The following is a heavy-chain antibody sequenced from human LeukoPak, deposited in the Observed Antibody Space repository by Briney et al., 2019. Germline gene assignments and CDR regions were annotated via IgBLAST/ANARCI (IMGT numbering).Heavy chain of an antibody. V-gene: IGHV1-18*01. Sequence: GASVKVSCKASGYTFTSYGISWVRQAPGQGLGWMGWISAYNGNTNYAQKLQGRVTMTTDTSTSTAYMELRSLRSDDTAVYYCARDHTYYDILTGFNWFDPWGQGTLVTVSS. CDR1: GYTFTSYG. CDR2: ISAYNGNT. D-gene: IGHD3-9*01. CDR3: ARDHTYYDILTGFNWFDP. J-gene: IGHJ5*02.